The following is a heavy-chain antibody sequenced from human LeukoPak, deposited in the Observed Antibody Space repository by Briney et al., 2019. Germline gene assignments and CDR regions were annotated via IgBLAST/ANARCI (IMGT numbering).Heavy chain of an antibody. CDR1: GFTFDDYG. Sequence: PGGSLRLSCAASGFTFDDYGMSWVRQAPGKGLEWVSGINWNGGSTGYADSVKGRFTISRDNAKNTLYLQMNSLRAEDTAVYYCAKDHRNYGEESVDYWGQGTLVTVSS. CDR2: INWNGGST. J-gene: IGHJ4*02. D-gene: IGHD4-17*01. CDR3: AKDHRNYGEESVDY. V-gene: IGHV3-20*04.